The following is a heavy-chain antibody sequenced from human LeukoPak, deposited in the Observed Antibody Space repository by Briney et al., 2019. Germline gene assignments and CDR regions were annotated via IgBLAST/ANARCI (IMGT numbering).Heavy chain of an antibody. Sequence: PSETLSLTCTVSGGSISSGGYYWSWIRQHPGKGLEWIGYIYYSGSTYYNPSLKSRVTISVDTSKNQFSLKLSSVTAADTAVYYCARDGVTTGINWFDPWGQGTLVTVSS. V-gene: IGHV4-31*03. CDR1: GGSISSGGYY. CDR3: ARDGVTTGINWFDP. J-gene: IGHJ5*02. CDR2: IYYSGST. D-gene: IGHD4-17*01.